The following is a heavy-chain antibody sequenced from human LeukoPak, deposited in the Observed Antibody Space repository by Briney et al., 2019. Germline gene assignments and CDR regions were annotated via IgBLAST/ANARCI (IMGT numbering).Heavy chain of an antibody. CDR3: ARVCDSRDHTYYYGMNV. CDR1: GYSFTTYG. Sequence: ASVKVSCKASGYSFTTYGINWVRQAPGQGLEWMGWISAYNGNTNYAQKLQGRVTMTTDTSTSTVYMELRSLRSDDTAVYYCARVCDSRDHTYYYGMNVWGQGTTVTVSS. D-gene: IGHD3-22*01. V-gene: IGHV1-18*01. J-gene: IGHJ6*02. CDR2: ISAYNGNT.